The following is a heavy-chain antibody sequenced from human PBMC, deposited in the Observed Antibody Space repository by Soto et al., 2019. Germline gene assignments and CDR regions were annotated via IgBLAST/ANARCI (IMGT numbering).Heavy chain of an antibody. Sequence: ASVKVSCKASGYTFTSYAMHWVRQAPGQGLEWMGWINAGNGNTKYSQKFQGRVTITRDTSASTAYMELSSLRSEDTAVYYCARAKEWLALGFWFDPWGQGTLITVSS. CDR3: ARAKEWLALGFWFDP. D-gene: IGHD6-19*01. CDR2: INAGNGNT. J-gene: IGHJ5*02. CDR1: GYTFTSYA. V-gene: IGHV1-3*01.